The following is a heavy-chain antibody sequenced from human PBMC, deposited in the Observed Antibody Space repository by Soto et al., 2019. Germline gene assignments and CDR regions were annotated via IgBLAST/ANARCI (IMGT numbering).Heavy chain of an antibody. CDR2: INAGNGNT. J-gene: IGHJ6*02. V-gene: IGHV1-3*01. CDR3: ARDEDYGPGSNNLPTRHYYGMDV. D-gene: IGHD3-10*01. CDR1: GYTFTSYA. Sequence: QVQLVQSGAEVKKPGASVKVSCKASGYTFTSYAMHWVRQDPGQRLEWMGWINAGNGNTKYSQKFRGRVTITRDTTANKVYRALSSLKPEDTGVYYLARDEDYGPGSNNLPTRHYYGMDVWGQGTTVTVSS.